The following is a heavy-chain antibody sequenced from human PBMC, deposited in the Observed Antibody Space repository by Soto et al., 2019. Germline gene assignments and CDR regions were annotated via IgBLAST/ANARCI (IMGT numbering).Heavy chain of an antibody. D-gene: IGHD6-19*01. CDR3: AGEIVYSSGCY. CDR2: IKQEGSEK. Sequence: EVQLVESGGGLVQPGGSLRLSCAASGFTFSSYWMSWVRQAPGKGLEWVANIKQEGSEKYYVDSVKGRFTISRDNAKNSPYLQMNSLRAEDTAVYYCAGEIVYSSGCYWGQGTLVTVSS. CDR1: GFTFSSYW. V-gene: IGHV3-7*05. J-gene: IGHJ4*02.